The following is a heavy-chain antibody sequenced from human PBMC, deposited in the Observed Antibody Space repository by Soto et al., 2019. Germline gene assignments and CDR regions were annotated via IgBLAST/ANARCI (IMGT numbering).Heavy chain of an antibody. CDR3: ARVSDGSGSYYPASQYYFDY. CDR1: GGSISSGGYY. V-gene: IGHV4-31*03. J-gene: IGHJ4*02. CDR2: IYYSGST. Sequence: QVQLQESGPGLVKPSQTLSLTCTVSGGSISSGGYYWSWIRQHPGKGLECIGYIYYSGSTYYNPVRKSRVTISVDTSKNQFSLKLSSVPAADTAVYYWARVSDGSGSYYPASQYYFDYWGQGTLVTVSS. D-gene: IGHD3-10*01.